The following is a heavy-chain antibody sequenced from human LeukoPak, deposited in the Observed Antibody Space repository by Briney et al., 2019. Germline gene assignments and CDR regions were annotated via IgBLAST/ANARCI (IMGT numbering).Heavy chain of an antibody. V-gene: IGHV1-69*05. CDR3: ARGYYYDSSGYFAY. J-gene: IGHJ4*02. CDR1: GGTFSSYA. Sequence: SVKVSCKASGGTFSSYAISWGRQAPGQGLEWMGGIIPIFGTANYAQKFQGRVTITTDESTSTAYMELSSLRSEDTAVYYCARGYYYDSSGYFAYWGQGTLVTVSS. D-gene: IGHD3-22*01. CDR2: IIPIFGTA.